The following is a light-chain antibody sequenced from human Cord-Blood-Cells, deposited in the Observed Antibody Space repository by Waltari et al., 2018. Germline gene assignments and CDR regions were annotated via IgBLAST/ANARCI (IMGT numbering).Light chain of an antibody. Sequence: QSALTQPASVSGSPGQSITISCTGTSSDVGGYNYVSWYQQHPGKAPKLMSYDVSKRPSGVSTRFSGSKSGNTASLTISGLQAEDEADYYCSSYTSSSTWVFGGGTKLTVL. CDR3: SSYTSSSTWV. CDR2: DVS. V-gene: IGLV2-14*01. J-gene: IGLJ3*02. CDR1: SSDVGGYNY.